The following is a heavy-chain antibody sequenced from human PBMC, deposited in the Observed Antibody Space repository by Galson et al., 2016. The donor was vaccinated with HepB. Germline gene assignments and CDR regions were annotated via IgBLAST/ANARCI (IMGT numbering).Heavy chain of an antibody. CDR1: GYSFTSYW. V-gene: IGHV5-10-1*01. CDR2: IDPSDSYT. D-gene: IGHD3-22*01. CDR3: AKQPLYYETSGLGGS. J-gene: IGHJ5*02. Sequence: QSGAEVKKPGESLRISCKGSGYSFTSYWITWVRQMPGKGLEWMGRIDPSDSYTNYSPSFQGHITISADKSISTAYLQWGSLKASDTAMYYCAKQPLYYETSGLGGSWGQGTLVTVSS.